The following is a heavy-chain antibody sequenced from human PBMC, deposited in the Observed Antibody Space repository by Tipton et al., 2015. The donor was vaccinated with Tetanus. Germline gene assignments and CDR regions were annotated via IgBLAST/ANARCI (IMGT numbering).Heavy chain of an antibody. V-gene: IGHV4-31*11. CDR1: GGSITSDNHY. CDR2: IYHSGST. J-gene: IGHJ4*02. CDR3: ARGSGWADF. Sequence: TLSLTCAVSGGSITSDNHYWSWIRQPPGKGLEWIGYIYHSGSTYYNASLKSRLDISLDTSKNQFSLRLSSVTAADTAVYYCARGSGWADFWGQGTQVTVSS. D-gene: IGHD6-19*01.